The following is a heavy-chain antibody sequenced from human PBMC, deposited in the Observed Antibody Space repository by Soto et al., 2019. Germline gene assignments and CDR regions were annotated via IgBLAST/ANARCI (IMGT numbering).Heavy chain of an antibody. CDR2: IIPIFGTA. J-gene: IGHJ4*02. D-gene: IGHD6-25*01. CDR1: GGTFSSYA. CDR3: ARDDAARGRDY. Sequence: GASVKVSCKASGGTFSSYAISWVRQAPGQGLEWMGGIIPIFGTANYAQKFQGRVTITADESTSTAYMELSSLRDEDTAVYYCARDDAARGRDYWGQGTLVTVSS. V-gene: IGHV1-69*13.